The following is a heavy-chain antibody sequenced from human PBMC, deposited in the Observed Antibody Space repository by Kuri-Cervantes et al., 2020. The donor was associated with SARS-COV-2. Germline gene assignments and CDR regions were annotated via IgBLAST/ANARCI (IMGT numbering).Heavy chain of an antibody. V-gene: IGHV3-33*08. Sequence: GESLKISCAASGFSFSSYGMSWVRQAPGKGLEWVAVIWYDGSNKYYADSVKGRFTISRDNSKNTLYLQMNSLRAEDTAVYYCARSPVWEGYFDFWGQGTLVTVSS. D-gene: IGHD1-26*01. CDR2: IWYDGSNK. CDR3: ARSPVWEGYFDF. CDR1: GFSFSSYG. J-gene: IGHJ4*02.